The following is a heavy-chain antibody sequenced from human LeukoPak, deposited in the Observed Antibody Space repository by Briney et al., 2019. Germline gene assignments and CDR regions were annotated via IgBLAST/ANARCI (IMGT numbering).Heavy chain of an antibody. J-gene: IGHJ6*03. CDR1: GGTFSSYA. CDR3: ARSPAGRYYMDV. V-gene: IGHV1-8*03. Sequence: ASVKVSCKASGGTFSSYAISWVRQAPGQGLEWMGWMNPNRGNTAYAQKFQGRVTITRNTSISTAYMELSSLRSEDTAVYYCARSPAGRYYMDVWGKGTTVTVSS. CDR2: MNPNRGNT.